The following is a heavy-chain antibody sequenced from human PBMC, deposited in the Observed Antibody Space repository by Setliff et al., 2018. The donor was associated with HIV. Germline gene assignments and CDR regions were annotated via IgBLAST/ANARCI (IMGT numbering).Heavy chain of an antibody. D-gene: IGHD1-26*01. V-gene: IGHV4-39*01. CDR3: ARAAYSGTYVWEPATDL. Sequence: WIRQPPGKGLEWIGSIYYSGNTYYNPSLKSRVTISVDTSKNQFSLKLSSVTAADTAVYYCARAAYSGTYVWEPATDLWGRGTLVTVSS. J-gene: IGHJ2*01. CDR2: IYYSGNT.